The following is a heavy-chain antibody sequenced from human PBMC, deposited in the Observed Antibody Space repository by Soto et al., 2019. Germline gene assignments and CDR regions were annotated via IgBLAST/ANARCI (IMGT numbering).Heavy chain of an antibody. V-gene: IGHV3-21*01. Sequence: EVQLVESGGGLVKPGGSLRLSCAASGFTFSSYSMNWVRQAPGKGLEWVSSISSSSSYIYYADSLKGRFTISRDNAKNSLYLQMNSLRAEDTAVYSCARDQPGYSYGYGLGYWCQGTLVTVSS. CDR3: ARDQPGYSYGYGLGY. D-gene: IGHD5-18*01. J-gene: IGHJ4*02. CDR1: GFTFSSYS. CDR2: ISSSSSYI.